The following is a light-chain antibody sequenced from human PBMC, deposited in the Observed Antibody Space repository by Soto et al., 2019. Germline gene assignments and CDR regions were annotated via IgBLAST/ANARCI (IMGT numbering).Light chain of an antibody. CDR1: QSISSY. CDR3: QHPSTTPSI. J-gene: IGKJ4*01. CDR2: VGS. V-gene: IGKV1-39*01. Sequence: DIQMTQSPSSLSASVGDRVTITCRASQSISSYLSWYQQKPGKAPKRLIYVGSTLQSGVPSRFSGSGLGKVFTFTTSSLQPKNFGIYSCQHPSTTPSIFGGGPKVDIK.